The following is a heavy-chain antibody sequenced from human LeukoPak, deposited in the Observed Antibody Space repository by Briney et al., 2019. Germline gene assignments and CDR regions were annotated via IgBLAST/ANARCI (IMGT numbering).Heavy chain of an antibody. D-gene: IGHD3-22*01. CDR2: IYYSGST. CDR1: GDSISSYY. J-gene: IGHJ3*02. CDR3: AMIYDSSGYSAFHI. V-gene: IGHV4-59*01. Sequence: PSETLSLTCNVSGDSISSYYWTWIRQTPGKELEWIGYIYYSGSTYYNPSLESRVTMSVDTSKSQFSLKLTSVTAADTAVYYCAMIYDSSGYSAFHIWGQGTMVTVSS.